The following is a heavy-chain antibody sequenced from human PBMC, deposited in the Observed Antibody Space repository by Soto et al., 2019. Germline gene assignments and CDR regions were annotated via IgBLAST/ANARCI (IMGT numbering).Heavy chain of an antibody. CDR1: GGSFSGLY. D-gene: IGHD2-2*01. CDR3: ATHCSSTRCYFRFDP. Sequence: SETLSLTCAVYGGSFSGLYWSWIRQPPGQGLEWIGEISHNGRTNYNPSLKSRVAISVDTSKSQFSLKLSSVTAADTAVYYCATHCSSTRCYFRFDPWGQGTLVTVSS. V-gene: IGHV4-34*01. CDR2: ISHNGRT. J-gene: IGHJ5*02.